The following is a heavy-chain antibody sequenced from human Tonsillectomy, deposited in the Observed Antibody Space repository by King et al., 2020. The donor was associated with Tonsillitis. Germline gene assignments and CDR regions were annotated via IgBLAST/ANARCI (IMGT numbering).Heavy chain of an antibody. CDR3: ARGGVVPPAAQTYWYFDL. J-gene: IGHJ2*01. Sequence: QLQESGPGLVKSSETLSLTCTFSFGSVSSYYWRWLRHPPGEGLEWIGYIYHSGSTNYNPSLKSRVTISVDTSKNRFSLNLSSVTAADTAVYYCARGGVVPPAAQTYWYFDLWGRGTLVTVSS. V-gene: IGHV4-59*02. CDR2: IYHSGST. CDR1: FGSVSSYY. D-gene: IGHD2-2*01.